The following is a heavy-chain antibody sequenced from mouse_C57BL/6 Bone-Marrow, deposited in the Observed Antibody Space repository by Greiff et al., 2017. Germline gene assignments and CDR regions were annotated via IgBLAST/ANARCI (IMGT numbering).Heavy chain of an antibody. Sequence: VKLMESGPGLVAPSQSLSITCTVSGFSLTSYAISCVRQPPGKGLEWLGVIWTGGGTNYNSALKSRLSISKDNSKSQVFLKMNSLQTDDTARYYCARGSTTVVYWYFDVWGTGTTVTVSS. CDR1: GFSLTSYA. V-gene: IGHV2-9-1*01. D-gene: IGHD1-1*01. J-gene: IGHJ1*03. CDR2: IWTGGGT. CDR3: ARGSTTVVYWYFDV.